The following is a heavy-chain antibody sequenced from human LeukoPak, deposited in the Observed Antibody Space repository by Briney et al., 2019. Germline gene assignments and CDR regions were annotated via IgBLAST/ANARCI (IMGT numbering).Heavy chain of an antibody. Sequence: GGSLRLSCAASGFTFSTYWMHWVRQAPGKGLVWVSRIISDGGSTTYADSVKGRFTISRDNAKNTVYLQMNSLRGEDTAVYYCARDPRYSFDLWGRGTPVTVSS. CDR3: ARDPRYSFDL. CDR2: IISDGGST. V-gene: IGHV3-74*01. CDR1: GFTFSTYW. J-gene: IGHJ2*01. D-gene: IGHD1-14*01.